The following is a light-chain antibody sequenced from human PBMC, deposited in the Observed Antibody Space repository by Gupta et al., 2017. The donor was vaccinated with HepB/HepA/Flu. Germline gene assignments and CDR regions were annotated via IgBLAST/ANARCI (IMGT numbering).Light chain of an antibody. CDR3: QNEDSCPWA. CDR2: KAS. Sequence: DIQLTQSPSTLSASIGDKVSITCRASQSINSWLAWFQQKPGKAPTVVIYKASNLESGVPSRFSGSGSGTEFTLTINSLQPDDFATYYCQNEDSCPWAFGQGTHVEIK. J-gene: IGKJ1*01. V-gene: IGKV1-5*03. CDR1: QSINSW.